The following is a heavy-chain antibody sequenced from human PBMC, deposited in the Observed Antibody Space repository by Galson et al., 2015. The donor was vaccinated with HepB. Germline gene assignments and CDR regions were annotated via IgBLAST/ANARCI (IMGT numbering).Heavy chain of an antibody. CDR3: ARDRFRLVGPLGCAMDV. V-gene: IGHV1-69*04. CDR1: GGTFGSYA. Sequence: SVKVSCKASGGTFGSYAFSWVRQAPGQGPEWMGRTIPILDRTTYPQKFQARVTITADKSSSITYMEINNLTSEDTAIYYCARDRFRLVGPLGCAMDVWGQGTTVTVSS. J-gene: IGHJ6*02. CDR2: TIPILDRT. D-gene: IGHD5-12*01.